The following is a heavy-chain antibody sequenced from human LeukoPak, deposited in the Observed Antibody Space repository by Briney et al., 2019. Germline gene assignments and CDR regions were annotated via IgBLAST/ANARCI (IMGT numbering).Heavy chain of an antibody. Sequence: ASVKVSCKASGYTFTSYAMHWVRQAPGQRLEWMGWINAGNGNTKYSQKFQGRVTITRDTSASTAYMELSSLRSEDTAVYYCARVSIAAAGAFDCWGQGTLVTVSS. J-gene: IGHJ4*02. CDR2: INAGNGNT. CDR3: ARVSIAAAGAFDC. D-gene: IGHD6-13*01. V-gene: IGHV1-3*01. CDR1: GYTFTSYA.